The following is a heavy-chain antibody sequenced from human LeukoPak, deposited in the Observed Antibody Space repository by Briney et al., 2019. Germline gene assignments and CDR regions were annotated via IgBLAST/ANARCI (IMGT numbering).Heavy chain of an antibody. CDR3: ARTYSGWYFDY. J-gene: IGHJ4*02. Sequence: SETLSLTCTVSGGSISSYYWNWIRQPPGKGLEWIGYVYYSGSINYSPSLKSRVTISVDTSKNQFSLKLSSVTAADTAVYYCARTYSGWYFDYWGQGTLVTVSS. CDR1: GGSISSYY. CDR2: VYYSGSI. D-gene: IGHD6-19*01. V-gene: IGHV4-59*01.